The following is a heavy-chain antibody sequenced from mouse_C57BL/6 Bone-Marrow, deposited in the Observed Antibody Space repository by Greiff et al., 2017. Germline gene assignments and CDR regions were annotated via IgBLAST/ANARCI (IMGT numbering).Heavy chain of an antibody. V-gene: IGHV1-50*01. Sequence: QVQLQQPGAELVKPGASVKLSCKASGYTFTSYWMQWVKQRPGQGLEWIGEIDPSDSYTNYNQKFKGKATLTVDTSSSTAYMQLSSLTSEDSAVYYCARKERYYGSSYEVPYVDYWGQGTTLTVSS. CDR1: GYTFTSYW. D-gene: IGHD1-1*01. J-gene: IGHJ2*01. CDR3: ARKERYYGSSYEVPYVDY. CDR2: IDPSDSYT.